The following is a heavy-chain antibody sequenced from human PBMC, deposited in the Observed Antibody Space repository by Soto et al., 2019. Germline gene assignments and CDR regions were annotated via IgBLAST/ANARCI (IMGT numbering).Heavy chain of an antibody. CDR2: ISGSGGST. V-gene: IGHV3-23*01. CDR1: GFTFSSYA. J-gene: IGHJ6*02. Sequence: PGGSLRLSCAASGFTFSSYAMSWFRQAPGKGLERVSAISGSGGSTYYADSVKGRFTISRDNSKNTLYLQMNSLRAEDTAVYYCALNPPYGLYGMDVWGQGTTVTVSS. CDR3: ALNPPYGLYGMDV. D-gene: IGHD4-17*01.